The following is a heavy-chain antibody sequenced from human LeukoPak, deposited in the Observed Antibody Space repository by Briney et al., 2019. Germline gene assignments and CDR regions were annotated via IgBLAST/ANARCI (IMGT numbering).Heavy chain of an antibody. CDR3: ARDGFVWISGIDDGWFEH. D-gene: IGHD3-10*01. V-gene: IGHV3-7*05. Sequence: GGSLRLSCAGSGFTFSTYWMSWVRQAPGKGLEWVANIKQEGSKKNYVDSVKGRFTISRDNAKNLLYLQLSSLRAEDTAVYYCARDGFVWISGIDDGWFEHWGHGTLVTVSS. CDR1: GFTFSTYW. CDR2: IKQEGSKK. J-gene: IGHJ5*02.